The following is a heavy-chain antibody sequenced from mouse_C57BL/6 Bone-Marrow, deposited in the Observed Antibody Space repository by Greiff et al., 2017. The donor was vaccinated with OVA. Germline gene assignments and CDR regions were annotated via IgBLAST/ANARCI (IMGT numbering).Heavy chain of an antibody. CDR1: GFTFSSYG. J-gene: IGHJ2*01. CDR3: TRHLDFYYIDY. Sequence: EVKVVESGGDLVKPGGSLKLSCAASGFTFSSYGMSWVRQTPDKRLEWVATISSGGSYTYYPDSVKGRFTISRDNAKNTLYLQMSSLKSEDTAMYCCTRHLDFYYIDYWGQGTTLTVSS. V-gene: IGHV5-6*01. CDR2: ISSGGSYT.